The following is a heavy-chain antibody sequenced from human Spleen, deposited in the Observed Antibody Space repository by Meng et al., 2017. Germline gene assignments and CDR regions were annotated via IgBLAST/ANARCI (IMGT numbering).Heavy chain of an antibody. Sequence: GESLKISCAASGFTFGDFGMGWVRQAPGKGLEWVSTLSNSGGSTYYADSVKGRFTISRDNAKNSLYLQMNSLRAEDTAVYYCARDYDILTGPPSYGMDVWGQGTTVTVSS. CDR3: ARDYDILTGPPSYGMDV. CDR1: GFTFGDFG. CDR2: LSNSGGST. D-gene: IGHD3-9*01. V-gene: IGHV3-11*04. J-gene: IGHJ6*02.